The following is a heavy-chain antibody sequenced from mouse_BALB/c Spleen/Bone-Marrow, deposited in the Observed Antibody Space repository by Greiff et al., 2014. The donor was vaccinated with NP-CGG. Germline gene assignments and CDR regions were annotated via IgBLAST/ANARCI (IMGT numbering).Heavy chain of an antibody. CDR3: VRPYYYGSSGDSWFAY. CDR2: IIPYNDGT. V-gene: IGHV1-14*01. CDR1: GYTFTSYV. J-gene: IGHJ3*01. D-gene: IGHD1-1*01. Sequence: EVQLVESGPELVKPGASVKMSCKASGYTFTSYVMHWVKQKPGQGLEWIGYIIPYNDGTNYNEKFKGKATLTSDKSSSTAYMELSSLTSEDSAVYYCVRPYYYGSSGDSWFAYWGQGTLVTVSA.